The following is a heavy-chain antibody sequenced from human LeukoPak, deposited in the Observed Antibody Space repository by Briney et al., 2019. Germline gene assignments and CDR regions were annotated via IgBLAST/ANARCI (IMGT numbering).Heavy chain of an antibody. V-gene: IGHV1-24*01. J-gene: IGHJ4*01. D-gene: IGHD2-2*01. CDR2: FDPKEGER. CDR3: TTREIVVEPAATSLVRGVLWRSDF. CDR1: GDTLTELS. Sequence: ASVKVSCKVSGDTLTELSMHWVRQAPGKGLEWMGGFDPKEGERVYAQNFQGRFTMTEDTSSGTAYMELNSPRSEDTAVYYCTTREIVVEPAATSLVRGVLWRSDFWGHGTLVTVSS.